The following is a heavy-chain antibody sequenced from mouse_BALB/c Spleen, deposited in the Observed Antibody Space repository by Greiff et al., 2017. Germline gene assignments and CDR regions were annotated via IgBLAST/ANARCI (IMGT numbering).Heavy chain of an antibody. CDR1: GYTFTSYY. D-gene: IGHD2-3*01. CDR3: TRRWYYAMDY. V-gene: IGHV1S81*02. J-gene: IGHJ4*01. CDR2: INPSNGGT. Sequence: QVHVKQSGAELVKPGASVKLSCKASGYTFTSYYMYWVKQRPGQGLEWIGEINPSNGGTNFNEKFKSKATLTVDKSSSTAYMQLSSLTSEDSAVYYCTRRWYYAMDYWGQGTSVTVSS.